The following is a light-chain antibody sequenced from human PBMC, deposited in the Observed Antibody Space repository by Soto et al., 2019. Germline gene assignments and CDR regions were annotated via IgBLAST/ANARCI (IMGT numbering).Light chain of an antibody. Sequence: QSVLTQPPSVSGAPGQRVTISCTESSSNIGAGYDVHWYQQLPGTAPKLLIYGNSNRPSGVPDRFSGSKSGTSASLAITGLQAEDEADYYCQRYVSSLSGWVFGGGTKLTVL. CDR2: GNS. J-gene: IGLJ3*02. V-gene: IGLV1-40*01. CDR1: SSNIGAGYD. CDR3: QRYVSSLSGWV.